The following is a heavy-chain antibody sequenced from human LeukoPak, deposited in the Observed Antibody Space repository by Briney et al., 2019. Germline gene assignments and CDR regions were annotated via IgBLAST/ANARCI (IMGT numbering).Heavy chain of an antibody. V-gene: IGHV1-69*05. CDR2: IIPIFGTA. D-gene: IGHD3-22*01. Sequence: GASVKVSCKASGYTFTSYGISWVRQAPGQGLEWMGRIIPIFGTANYAQKFQGRVTITTDESTSTAYMELSSLRSEDTAVYYCARDYYDSSGYILLDYWGQGTLVTVSS. CDR1: GYTFTSYG. CDR3: ARDYYDSSGYILLDY. J-gene: IGHJ4*02.